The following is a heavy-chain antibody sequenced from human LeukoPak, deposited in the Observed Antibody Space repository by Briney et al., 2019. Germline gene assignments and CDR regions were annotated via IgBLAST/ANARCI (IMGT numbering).Heavy chain of an antibody. CDR1: GFTFVDYA. CDR3: AKDSYYDSSGYPDY. J-gene: IGHJ4*02. D-gene: IGHD3-22*01. CDR2: ISWDGGST. Sequence: GGSLRLSCAASGFTFVDYAMHWVRQAPGKGLEWVSLISWDGGSTYYADSVKGRFTISRDNSKNSLYLQMNSLRAEDTALYYCAKDSYYDSSGYPDYWGQGTLVTVSS. V-gene: IGHV3-43D*03.